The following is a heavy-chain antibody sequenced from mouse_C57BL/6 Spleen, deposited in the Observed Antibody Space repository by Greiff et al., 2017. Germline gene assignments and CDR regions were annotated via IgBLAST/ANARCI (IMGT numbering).Heavy chain of an antibody. Sequence: EVQLQQSGAELVKPGASVKLSCTASGFNIKDYYMHWVKQRTEQGLEWIGRIEPEDGETKYAPKVQGKATITADTSSNTAYLQLSSLTSEDTAVYYCARSPYYDYLGYWGQGTTLTVSS. V-gene: IGHV14-2*01. CDR1: GFNIKDYY. D-gene: IGHD2-4*01. CDR2: IEPEDGET. CDR3: ARSPYYDYLGY. J-gene: IGHJ2*01.